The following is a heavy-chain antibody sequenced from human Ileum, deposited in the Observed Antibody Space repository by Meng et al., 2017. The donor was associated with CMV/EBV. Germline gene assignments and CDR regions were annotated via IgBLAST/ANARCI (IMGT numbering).Heavy chain of an antibody. J-gene: IGHJ6*01. CDR2: ISWNSYSV. CDR1: GFTFDDYG. CDR3: AKAGCSSTGCHYFGLDA. D-gene: IGHD2-2*01. Sequence: SLKISCAASGFTFDDYGMHWVRQAPGKGLEWVAAISWNSYSVTYADSVRGRFTISRDNAKNSLYLQMNSLRAEDTALYYCAKAGCSSTGCHYFGLDAWGQGTTVTGAS. V-gene: IGHV3-9*01.